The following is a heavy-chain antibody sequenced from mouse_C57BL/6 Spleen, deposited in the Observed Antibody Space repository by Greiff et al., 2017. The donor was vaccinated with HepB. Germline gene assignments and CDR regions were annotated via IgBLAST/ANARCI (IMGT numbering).Heavy chain of an antibody. D-gene: IGHD1-1*01. CDR3: AVFTTVVDWESAWFAY. V-gene: IGHV14-3*01. CDR1: GFNIKNTY. J-gene: IGHJ3*01. CDR2: IDPANGNT. Sequence: VQLQQSVAELVRPGASVKLSCTASGFNIKNTYMHWVKQRPEQGLEWIGRIDPANGNTKYAPKFQGKATITADTSSNTAYLQLSSLTSEDTAIYYCAVFTTVVDWESAWFAYWGQGTLVTVSA.